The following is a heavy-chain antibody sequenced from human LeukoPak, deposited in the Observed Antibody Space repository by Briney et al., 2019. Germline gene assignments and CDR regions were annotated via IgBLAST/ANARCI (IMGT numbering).Heavy chain of an antibody. CDR2: VIPIFGTA. CDR1: GGTFTSYA. V-gene: IGHV1-69*05. Sequence: GASVKVSCNASGGTFTSYAISWVRHGPGPGHELMGGVIPIFGTANYAQTSQSRVTITTDESTSTAYMGLSSLRSEDTAVYYCARREYSSSSGDYWGQGTLVTVSS. D-gene: IGHD6-6*01. J-gene: IGHJ4*02. CDR3: ARREYSSSSGDY.